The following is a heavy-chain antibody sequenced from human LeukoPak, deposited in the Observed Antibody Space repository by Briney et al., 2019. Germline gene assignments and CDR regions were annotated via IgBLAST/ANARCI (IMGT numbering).Heavy chain of an antibody. J-gene: IGHJ3*02. D-gene: IGHD3-22*01. CDR2: IYYSGST. V-gene: IGHV4-59*01. CDR1: GGSISSYY. Sequence: SETLSLTCTVSGGSISSYYWSWIRQPPGKGLEWIGYIYYSGSTNYNPSLKSRVTISVDTSKNQFSLKMSSVTAADTAVYYCARSYDSSYEAFDIWGQGTMGTVSS. CDR3: ARSYDSSYEAFDI.